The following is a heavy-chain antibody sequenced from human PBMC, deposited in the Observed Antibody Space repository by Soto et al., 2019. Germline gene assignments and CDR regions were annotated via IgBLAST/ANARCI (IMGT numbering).Heavy chain of an antibody. Sequence: QVQLQESGPGLVKPSETLSLNCTVSGGSVSSGTYYWNWVRQSPGKGLEWIGFVYEGGSTNYNPSLKSRVSITVDTSRNQFSLKLNSVTAADTAVYFCARGTNWLYWYFDLWGRGSLVSVSS. CDR3: ARGTNWLYWYFDL. V-gene: IGHV4-61*01. CDR1: GGSVSSGTYY. J-gene: IGHJ2*01. CDR2: VYEGGST. D-gene: IGHD1-1*01.